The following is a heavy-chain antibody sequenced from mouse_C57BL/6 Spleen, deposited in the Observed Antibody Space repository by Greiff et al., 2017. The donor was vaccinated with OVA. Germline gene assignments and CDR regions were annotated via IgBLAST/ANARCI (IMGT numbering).Heavy chain of an antibody. CDR2: IYPRSGNT. J-gene: IGHJ4*01. CDR1: GYTFTSYG. V-gene: IGHV1-81*01. Sequence: VKLQQSGAELARPGASVKLSCKASGYTFTSYGISWVKQRTGQGLEWIGEIYPRSGNTYYNEKFKGKATLTADKSSSTAYMELRSLTSEDSAVYFCARTDYDGDYYAMDYWGQGTSVTVSS. CDR3: ARTDYDGDYYAMDY. D-gene: IGHD2-4*01.